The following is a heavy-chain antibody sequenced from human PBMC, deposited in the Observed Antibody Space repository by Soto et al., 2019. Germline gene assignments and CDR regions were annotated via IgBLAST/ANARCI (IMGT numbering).Heavy chain of an antibody. CDR1: GFSLSTSGVG. J-gene: IGHJ6*02. CDR3: IQSRCGGDCLQSYASHYYYGMDV. V-gene: IGHV2-5*02. Sequence: QITLKESGPTLVKPTQTLTLTCTFSGFSLSTSGVGVGWIRQPPGKALEWLALIYWDDDKRYSPSLRSRLTIDKDTSKTQVVLTMTNMAPVDTATYYGIQSRCGGDCLQSYASHYYYGMDVWGQGTTVTVSS. D-gene: IGHD2-21*02. CDR2: IYWDDDK.